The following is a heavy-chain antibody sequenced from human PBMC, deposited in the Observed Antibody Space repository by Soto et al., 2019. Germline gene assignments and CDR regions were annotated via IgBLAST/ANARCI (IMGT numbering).Heavy chain of an antibody. V-gene: IGHV1-3*01. J-gene: IGHJ4*02. CDR1: GYTFTSYA. CDR2: INAGNGNT. D-gene: IGHD1-26*01. Sequence: QVQLVQSGAEVKKPGASVKVSCKASGYTFTSYAMHWVRQAPGQRLEWMGWINAGNGNTKYSQKFQGRVTITRDTSASTAYMELSSLRSEDTAVYYCASPSGSYSPLDYWGQGTLVTVSS. CDR3: ASPSGSYSPLDY.